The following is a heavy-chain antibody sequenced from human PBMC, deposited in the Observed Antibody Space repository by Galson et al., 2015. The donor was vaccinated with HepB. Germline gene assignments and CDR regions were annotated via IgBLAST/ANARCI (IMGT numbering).Heavy chain of an antibody. D-gene: IGHD3-22*01. CDR3: TTVAYYDSSGHYYIGGF. CDR1: GFTFRYAW. J-gene: IGHJ4*02. CDR2: IKSKADGGTT. Sequence: LRLSCAASGFTFRYAWMSWVRQAPGEGLEWVGRIKSKADGGTTDYGAPVKGRFTISRDDSKNTLSLQMNSLKTEDTAVYYCTTVAYYDSSGHYYIGGFWDQGTLVTVSS. V-gene: IGHV3-15*01.